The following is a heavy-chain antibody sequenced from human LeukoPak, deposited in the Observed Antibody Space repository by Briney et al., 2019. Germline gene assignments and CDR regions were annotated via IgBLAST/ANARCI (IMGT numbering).Heavy chain of an antibody. D-gene: IGHD3-22*01. CDR1: GFTFSTYG. Sequence: GGSLRLSCAASGFTFSTYGMSWVRQAPGKGLEWLSYISYSDTAKYYADSVKGRFTISRDNAEKSLHLQMNSLRDEDTAVYYCARYFDRSGFYRDAFDVWGQGTMVTVSS. J-gene: IGHJ3*01. CDR2: ISYSDTAK. CDR3: ARYFDRSGFYRDAFDV. V-gene: IGHV3-48*02.